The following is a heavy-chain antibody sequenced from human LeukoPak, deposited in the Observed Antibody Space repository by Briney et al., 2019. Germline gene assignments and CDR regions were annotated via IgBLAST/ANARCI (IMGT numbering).Heavy chain of an antibody. CDR3: AKAADVLLWFGEPGGYYFDY. CDR2: ISGSGGST. D-gene: IGHD3-10*01. Sequence: PGGSLRLSCAASGFIFSSYAMSWVRQAPGKGLEWVSAISGSGGSTYYADSVKGRFTISRDNSKNTLYLQMNSLRAEDTAVYYCAKAADVLLWFGEPGGYYFDYWGQGTLVTVSS. V-gene: IGHV3-23*01. CDR1: GFIFSSYA. J-gene: IGHJ4*02.